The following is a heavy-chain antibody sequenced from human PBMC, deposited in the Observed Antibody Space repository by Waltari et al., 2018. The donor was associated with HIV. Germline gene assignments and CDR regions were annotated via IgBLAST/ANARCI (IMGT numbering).Heavy chain of an antibody. V-gene: IGHV3-7*01. Sequence: EVQLVGSGGGLVQPGGSLRLSCAVSGFSSGSYWMSWVRQAPGKGLEWVANIKQDGSEKYYVDSVKGRFNISRDNAKNSLYLQMNSLRDEDTAVYYCARDPGGADAFDFWGQGTMVTVSS. CDR2: IKQDGSEK. J-gene: IGHJ3*01. CDR1: GFSSGSYW. CDR3: ARDPGGADAFDF. D-gene: IGHD3-16*01.